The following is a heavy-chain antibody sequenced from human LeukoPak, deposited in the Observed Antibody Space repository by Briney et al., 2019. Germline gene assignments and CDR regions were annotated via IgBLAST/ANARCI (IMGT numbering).Heavy chain of an antibody. D-gene: IGHD3-10*02. CDR2: INSDGSST. V-gene: IGHV3-74*01. CDR1: GFSFSIYG. J-gene: IGHJ6*04. CDR3: AELGITMIGGV. Sequence: GGSLRLSCEASGFSFSIYGMSWVRQAPGKGLVWVSRINSDGSSTNYADSVKGRFTISRDNAKNSLYLQMNSLRAEDTAVYYCAELGITMIGGVWGKGTTVTISS.